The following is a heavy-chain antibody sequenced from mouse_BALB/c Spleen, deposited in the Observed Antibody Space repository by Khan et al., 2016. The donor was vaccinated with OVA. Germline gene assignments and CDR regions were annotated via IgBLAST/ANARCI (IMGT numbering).Heavy chain of an antibody. Sequence: VELVESGPGLVQPSQSLSTTCTVSGFSLTNYGVHWVRQSPGKGLEWLGVIWSGGSTDYHAAFISRLSISKDNSKSQVFFKMNSLQPNDTAMYYCARNYDYDEGLAYWGQGTLVTVSA. CDR2: IWSGGST. CDR1: GFSLTNYG. J-gene: IGHJ3*01. CDR3: ARNYDYDEGLAY. V-gene: IGHV2-2*02. D-gene: IGHD2-4*01.